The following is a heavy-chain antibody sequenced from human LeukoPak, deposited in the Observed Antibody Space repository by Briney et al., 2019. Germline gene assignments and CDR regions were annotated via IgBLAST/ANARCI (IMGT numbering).Heavy chain of an antibody. J-gene: IGHJ6*02. CDR2: IDWDDDK. Sequence: SGPALVKPTQTLTLTCTFSGFSLSTSGMYVSWIRQPPGKALEWLALIDWDDDKYYSTSLKTRLTISKDTSKNQVVLTMTNMDPVDTATYYCARIPTDYYGSGSYYTGYYYYGMDVWGQGTTVTVSS. V-gene: IGHV2-70*01. CDR3: ARIPTDYYGSGSYYTGYYYYGMDV. D-gene: IGHD3-10*01. CDR1: GFSLSTSGMY.